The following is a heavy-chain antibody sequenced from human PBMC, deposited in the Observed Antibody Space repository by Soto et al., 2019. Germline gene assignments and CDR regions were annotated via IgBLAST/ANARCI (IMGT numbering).Heavy chain of an antibody. CDR3: ARGLGYGDYRTPFDY. D-gene: IGHD4-17*01. CDR1: GGSFSGYY. J-gene: IGHJ4*02. CDR2: INHSGST. V-gene: IGHV4-34*01. Sequence: ASETLSLTCAVYGGSFSGYYWSWIRQPPGKGLEWIGEINHSGSTNYNPSLKSRVTISVDTSKNQFSLKLSSVTAADTAVYYCARGLGYGDYRTPFDYWGQGTLVTVSS.